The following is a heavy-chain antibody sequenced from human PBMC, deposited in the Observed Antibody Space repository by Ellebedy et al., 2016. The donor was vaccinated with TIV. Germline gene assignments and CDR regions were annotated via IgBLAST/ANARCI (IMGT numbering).Heavy chain of an antibody. D-gene: IGHD5-12*01. Sequence: GGSLRLSCKGSGYSFTSYWIGWVRQMPGKGLEWMGIIYPGDSDTRYSPSFQGQVTISADKSISTAYLQWSSLKASDTAMYYCAIGLYSGYDYYSWYFDLWGRGTLVTVSS. CDR3: AIGLYSGYDYYSWYFDL. CDR2: IYPGDSDT. CDR1: GYSFTSYW. V-gene: IGHV5-51*01. J-gene: IGHJ2*01.